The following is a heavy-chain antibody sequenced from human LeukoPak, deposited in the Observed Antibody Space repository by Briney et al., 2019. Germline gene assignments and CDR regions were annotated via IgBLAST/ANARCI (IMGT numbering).Heavy chain of an antibody. V-gene: IGHV1-8*01. CDR2: MNPNSGNT. CDR3: ARRHLGYNYGPHWLDP. CDR1: GYTFTSYD. D-gene: IGHD5-12*01. J-gene: IGHJ5*02. Sequence: ASVTVSCKASGYTFTSYDIIWVRQASGQGLEWMGWMNPNSGNTDSAQKFQGRVTMTRNTSISTAYTELSSLTSEDTAVYFCARRHLGYNYGPHWLDPWGQGTLVTVSS.